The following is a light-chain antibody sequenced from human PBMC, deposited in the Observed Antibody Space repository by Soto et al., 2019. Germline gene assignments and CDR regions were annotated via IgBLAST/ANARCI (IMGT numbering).Light chain of an antibody. CDR2: EGS. CDR3: CSYAGSFTFDV. Sequence: QSALTQPASVSGSPGQSITISCTGTSSDVGNYNLVSWYQQFPGKAPNLIIYEGSRRPSGVSNRFSGSKSGNTASLTISGLQAEDEAEYYGCSYAGSFTFDVFGGGTKLTVL. J-gene: IGLJ2*01. V-gene: IGLV2-23*03. CDR1: SSDVGNYNL.